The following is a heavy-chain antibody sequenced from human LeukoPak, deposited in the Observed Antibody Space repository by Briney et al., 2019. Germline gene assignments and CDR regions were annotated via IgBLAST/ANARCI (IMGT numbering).Heavy chain of an antibody. V-gene: IGHV1-2*02. CDR2: INPNSGGT. J-gene: IGHJ4*02. Sequence: GASVKVSCKASGYTFTGYYMHWVRQAPGQGLEWMGWINPNSGGTKYAQKFQGRVTKTRDTSISTAYMELSRLRYDDTAVYYCARVRYDYGDYWGQGTLVTVSS. CDR3: ARVRYDYGDY. D-gene: IGHD3-10*01. CDR1: GYTFTGYY.